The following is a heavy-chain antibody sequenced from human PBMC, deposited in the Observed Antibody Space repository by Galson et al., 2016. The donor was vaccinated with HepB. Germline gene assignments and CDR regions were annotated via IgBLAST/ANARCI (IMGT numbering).Heavy chain of an antibody. V-gene: IGHV3-33*01. J-gene: IGHJ6*03. CDR1: GFTFSSYG. CDR2: IWYDGSNK. Sequence: SLRLSCAASGFTFSSYGMHWVRQAPGKGLEWVAVIWYDGSNKFYADSVKGRFTISRDNSRNTPYLQMNSLRAEDTAVYYCARVGGCRSSTCYLAAYYYYCMDVWGKGTTVTVSS. D-gene: IGHD2-2*01. CDR3: ARVGGCRSSTCYLAAYYYYCMDV.